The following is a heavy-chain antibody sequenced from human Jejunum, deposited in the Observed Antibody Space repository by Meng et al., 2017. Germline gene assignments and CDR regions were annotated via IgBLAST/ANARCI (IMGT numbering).Heavy chain of an antibody. Sequence: ASVKVSCKASGYTFISYDIYWVRQAPGQRLEWMGWITAGNGNTRYAQKFQGRVTMSRDTSASTAYMELSSLRFEDTAVYYCARERPYSSGSIDYWGQGTLVTVSS. V-gene: IGHV1-3*01. CDR2: ITAGNGNT. D-gene: IGHD3-10*01. J-gene: IGHJ4*02. CDR1: GYTFISYD. CDR3: ARERPYSSGSIDY.